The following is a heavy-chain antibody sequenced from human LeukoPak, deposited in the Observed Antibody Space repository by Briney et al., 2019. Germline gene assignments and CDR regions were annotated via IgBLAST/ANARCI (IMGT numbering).Heavy chain of an antibody. Sequence: TSETLSLTCTVSGGSISSYYWSWIRQPPGKGLEWIGYIYYSGSTNYNPSLKSRVTISVDTSKNQFSLKLSSVTAADTSVYYCASDTVAGTGWGQGTLVTVSS. J-gene: IGHJ4*02. D-gene: IGHD6-19*01. CDR1: GGSISSYY. V-gene: IGHV4-59*12. CDR2: IYYSGST. CDR3: ASDTVAGTG.